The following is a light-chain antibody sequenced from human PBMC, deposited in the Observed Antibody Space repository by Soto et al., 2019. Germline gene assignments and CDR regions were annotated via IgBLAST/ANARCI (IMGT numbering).Light chain of an antibody. V-gene: IGLV2-14*01. CDR3: SSYTATSSPV. CDR1: GSDIGAYNY. J-gene: IGLJ3*02. Sequence: QSVLTQPASVSGSPGQSITISCTGSGSDIGAYNYVSWYQQHPGKAPKLLIHGVTRRPSGVSSRFSASKSAYTASLTISGLQAEDEADYYCSSYTATSSPVFGGGTKLTVL. CDR2: GVT.